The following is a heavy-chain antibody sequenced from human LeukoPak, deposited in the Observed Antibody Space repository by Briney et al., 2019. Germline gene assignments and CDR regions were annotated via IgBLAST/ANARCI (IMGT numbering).Heavy chain of an antibody. CDR2: ISSSSSYI. J-gene: IGHJ4*02. V-gene: IGHV3-21*04. Sequence: PGGSLRLSCAASGFTFSSYSMNWVRQAPGKGLEWVSYISSSSSYIYYADSVKGRFTVSRDNSKNTLFLQMNSLRAEDTAVYYCAKDGGLWVSAHWGNSWGRGTLVTVSS. CDR3: AKDGGLWVSAHWGNS. CDR1: GFTFSSYS. D-gene: IGHD3-16*01.